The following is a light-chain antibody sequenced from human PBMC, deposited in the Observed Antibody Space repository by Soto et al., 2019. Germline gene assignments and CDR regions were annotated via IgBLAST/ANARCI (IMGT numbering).Light chain of an antibody. V-gene: IGKV3-20*01. CDR3: LQDHDDSWT. CDR2: DAS. J-gene: IGKJ1*01. CDR1: QSVSGSY. Sequence: EIMLTQAPGTLSLSPGDRATLSCRASQSVSGSYLAWYQQKPGQAPRLLIYDASSRATGIPDRFSGSGSGTEFTLTVSSLQPEDFATYYCLQDHDDSWTFGQGTKVDIK.